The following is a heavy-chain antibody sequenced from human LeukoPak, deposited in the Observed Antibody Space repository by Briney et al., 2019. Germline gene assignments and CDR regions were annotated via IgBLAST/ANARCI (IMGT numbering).Heavy chain of an antibody. CDR3: AKVGYTSEWTGMDY. CDR2: IRYDGSNK. D-gene: IGHD6-13*01. V-gene: IGHV3-30*02. Sequence: GGSLRLSCAASGFTLSSYGMHWVRQAPGKGLEWVAFIRYDGSNKYYADSVKGRFTISRDNSKNMQYLQMNSLRAEDTAVYYCAKVGYTSEWTGMDYWGQGTLVTVSS. J-gene: IGHJ4*02. CDR1: GFTLSSYG.